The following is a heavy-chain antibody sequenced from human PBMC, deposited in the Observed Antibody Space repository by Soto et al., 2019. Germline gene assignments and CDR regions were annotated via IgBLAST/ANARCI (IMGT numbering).Heavy chain of an antibody. CDR1: GFTFRSAW. Sequence: GGSLRLSCAASGFTFRSAWMNWVRQAPGKGLEWVGRIKRKTDRETTDYSAPVQGRFTISRDDSRSTLYLQMNNLNTEDTAVYYFSTVFYSSITIVRFDYWGHGTPVTVSS. D-gene: IGHD2-2*01. J-gene: IGHJ4*01. CDR3: STVFYSSITIVRFDY. V-gene: IGHV3-15*07. CDR2: IKRKTDRETT.